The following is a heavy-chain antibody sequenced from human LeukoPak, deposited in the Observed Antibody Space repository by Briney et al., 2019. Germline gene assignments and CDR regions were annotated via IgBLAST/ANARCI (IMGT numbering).Heavy chain of an antibody. J-gene: IGHJ3*02. CDR2: IIPIFGTA. CDR3: ARGLFYYDGSGPGDI. D-gene: IGHD3-22*01. Sequence: ASVKVSCKASGGTFSSYAISWVRQAPGQGLEWMGRIIPIFGTANYAQKFQGRVTITTDESTSTAYMELSSLRSDDTAVYYCARGLFYYDGSGPGDIWGQGTMVTVSS. V-gene: IGHV1-69*05. CDR1: GGTFSSYA.